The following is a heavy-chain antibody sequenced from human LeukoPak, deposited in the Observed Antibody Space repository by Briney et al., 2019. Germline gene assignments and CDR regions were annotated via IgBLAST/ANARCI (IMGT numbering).Heavy chain of an antibody. Sequence: PGGPLRLSCAASGFTFSSYAMHWVRQAPGKGLEWMAVIWYDGSNKYYADSVKGRFTISRDDSKNTLYLQMNSLRAEDTAVYYCARAGYSSSWYNLLDYWGQGTLVTVSS. V-gene: IGHV3-33*08. CDR1: GFTFSSYA. J-gene: IGHJ4*02. CDR2: IWYDGSNK. D-gene: IGHD6-13*01. CDR3: ARAGYSSSWYNLLDY.